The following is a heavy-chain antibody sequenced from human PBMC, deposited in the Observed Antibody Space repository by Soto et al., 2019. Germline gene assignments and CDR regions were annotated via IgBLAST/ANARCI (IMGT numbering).Heavy chain of an antibody. Sequence: GGSLRLSCAASGFTFDDYTMHWVRQAPGKGLEWVSLISWDGGSTYYADSVKGRFTISRDNSKNSLYLQMNSLRTEDTALYYCAKDMGRYCSGGSCYYYGMDVWGQGTTVTVSS. J-gene: IGHJ6*02. CDR1: GFTFDDYT. V-gene: IGHV3-43*01. CDR2: ISWDGGST. CDR3: AKDMGRYCSGGSCYYYGMDV. D-gene: IGHD2-15*01.